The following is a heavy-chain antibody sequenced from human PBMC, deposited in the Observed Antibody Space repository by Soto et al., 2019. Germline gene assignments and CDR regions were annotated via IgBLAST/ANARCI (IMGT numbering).Heavy chain of an antibody. V-gene: IGHV1-8*01. CDR1: GYTFTSYD. J-gene: IGHJ4*02. Sequence: GASVKVSCKASGYTFTSYDINWVRQATGQGLEWMGWMNPNSGNTGYAQKFQGRVTMTRNTSISTAYMELSGLRSEDTAVYYCARGLGVVAATPYYYWGQGTLVTVSS. CDR2: MNPNSGNT. D-gene: IGHD2-15*01. CDR3: ARGLGVVAATPYYY.